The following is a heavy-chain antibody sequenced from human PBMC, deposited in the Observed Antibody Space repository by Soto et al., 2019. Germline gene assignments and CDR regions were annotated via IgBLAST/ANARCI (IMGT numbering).Heavy chain of an antibody. CDR3: ATLSYDSSGYIFAY. CDR1: GFTFSSYA. V-gene: IGHV3-11*01. CDR2: ISSSGSTI. D-gene: IGHD3-22*01. Sequence: GGSLRLSCAASGFTFSSYAMSWIRQAPGKGLEWVSYISSSGSTIYYADSVKGRFTISRDNAKNSLYLQMNSLRAEDTAVYYCATLSYDSSGYIFAYWGQGTLVTVSS. J-gene: IGHJ4*02.